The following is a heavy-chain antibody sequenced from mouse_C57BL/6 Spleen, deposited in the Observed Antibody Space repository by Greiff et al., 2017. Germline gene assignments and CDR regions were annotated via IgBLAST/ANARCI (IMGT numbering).Heavy chain of an antibody. V-gene: IGHV1-15*01. J-gene: IGHJ4*01. D-gene: IGHD1-1*01. CDR3: TGYPITTVYYYAMDY. CDR1: GYTFTDYE. Sequence: QVQLQQSGAELVRPGASVTLSCKASGYTFTDYEMHWVKQTPVHGLEWIGAIGPETGGTAYNQKFKGKAILTADKSSSTAYMELRSLTSEDSAVYYCTGYPITTVYYYAMDYWGQGTSVTVSS. CDR2: IGPETGGT.